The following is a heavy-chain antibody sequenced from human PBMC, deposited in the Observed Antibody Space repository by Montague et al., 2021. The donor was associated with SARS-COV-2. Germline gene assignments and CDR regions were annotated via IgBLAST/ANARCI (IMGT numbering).Heavy chain of an antibody. CDR2: IYHNGST. CDR3: ARGGGNSADYYNYSMDV. D-gene: IGHD4-23*01. V-gene: IGHV4-59*01. J-gene: IGHJ6*02. Sequence: SETLSLTCTVSGGSISSYYWTWIRQPPGKGLESIGYIYHNGSTTYNPSLKSRVTISVDTSKNQFSLKLRSVSVADTAVDYCARGGGNSADYYNYSMDVWGQGTTVTVFS. CDR1: GGSISSYY.